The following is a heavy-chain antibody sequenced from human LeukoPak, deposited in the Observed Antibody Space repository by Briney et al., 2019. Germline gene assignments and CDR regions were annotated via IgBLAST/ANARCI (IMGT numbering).Heavy chain of an antibody. V-gene: IGHV3-11*01. CDR1: GFTFSDYY. J-gene: IGHJ3*02. CDR2: ISSSGSTI. CDR3: AKDRSQVGTDDAFDI. Sequence: GGSLRLSCAASGFTFSDYYMSWIRQAPGKGLEWVSYISSSGSTIYYADSVKGRFTISRDNAKNSLYLQMNSLRAEDTAVYYCAKDRSQVGTDDAFDIWGQGTMVTVSS. D-gene: IGHD3-10*01.